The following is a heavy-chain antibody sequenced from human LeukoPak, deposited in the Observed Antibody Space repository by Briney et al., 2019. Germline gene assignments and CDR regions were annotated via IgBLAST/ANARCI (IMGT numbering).Heavy chain of an antibody. J-gene: IGHJ4*02. CDR2: IYSGGGT. V-gene: IGHV3-66*02. Sequence: PGGSLRLSCAASGFTVSSNYMSWIRQAPGKGLEWVSVIYSGGGTYYAGSVKGRFTISRDNSKNTLYLQMNSLRAEDTAVYYCARDDGTSPYDYCGQGTLVTVSS. CDR3: ARDDGTSPYDY. CDR1: GFTVSSNY. D-gene: IGHD5-24*01.